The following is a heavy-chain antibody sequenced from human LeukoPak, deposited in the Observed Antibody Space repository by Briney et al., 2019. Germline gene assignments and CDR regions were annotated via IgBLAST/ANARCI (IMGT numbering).Heavy chain of an antibody. CDR2: NNPIDSDT. CDR1: GYNFASSW. CDR3: ARRGYSNPFDY. J-gene: IGHJ4*02. D-gene: IGHD2-21*01. Sequence: GESLKISFKASGYNFASSWIGWVRPMPGKGLEWMGINNPIDSDTRYSPSFQGQVTLSVDKSITTAYLQWSSLRASDTAMYFCARRGYSNPFDYWGQGTLVTVSA. V-gene: IGHV5-51*01.